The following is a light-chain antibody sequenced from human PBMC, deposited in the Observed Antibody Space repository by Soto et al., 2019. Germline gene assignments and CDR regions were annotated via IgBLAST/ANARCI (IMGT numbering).Light chain of an antibody. Sequence: QSALTQPASVSGSPGQSITISCTGTSSDVGSYNLVSWYQQHPGKAPKLMIYEDNKRPSGVSNRFSGSKSGNTASLTISGLQAEDEAHYYCCSYAPISTVVFGGGTKGTVL. CDR2: EDN. CDR3: CSYAPISTVV. CDR1: SSDVGSYNL. J-gene: IGLJ3*02. V-gene: IGLV2-23*01.